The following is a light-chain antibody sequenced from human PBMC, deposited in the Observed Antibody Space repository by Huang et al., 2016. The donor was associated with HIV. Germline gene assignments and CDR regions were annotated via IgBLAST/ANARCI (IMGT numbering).Light chain of an antibody. CDR1: QSVSSS. V-gene: IGKV3-11*01. J-gene: IGKJ3*01. CDR3: QQRSNWPLFT. CDR2: DTS. Sequence: EIVLTQSPATLSLSPGERATLSCKASQSVSSSLAWSQPKPGQAPRLLIYDTSNRATGIPARFSGSESGTDFTLTISSLEPEDFAVYYCQQRSNWPLFTFGPGTKVDIK.